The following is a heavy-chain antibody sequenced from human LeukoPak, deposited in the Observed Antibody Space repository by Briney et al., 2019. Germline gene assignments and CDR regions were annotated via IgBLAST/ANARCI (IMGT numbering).Heavy chain of an antibody. D-gene: IGHD5-12*01. J-gene: IGHJ4*02. Sequence: SQTLSLTCALYAESFTVYFSGWIRHPPGKGRGWIGEINHSGSTNNNPYLKSRVTISVDTSKNQFSLKLSSVTAADSAVYYCARLAYSGYDTGDYWGQGTLVTVSS. CDR1: AESFTVYF. CDR3: ARLAYSGYDTGDY. CDR2: INHSGST. V-gene: IGHV4-34*01.